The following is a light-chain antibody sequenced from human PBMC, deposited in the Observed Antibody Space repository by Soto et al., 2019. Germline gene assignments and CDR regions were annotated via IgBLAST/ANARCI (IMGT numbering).Light chain of an antibody. CDR1: SSDVGGYNY. V-gene: IGLV2-11*01. CDR3: CSYAGSYTLV. Sequence: QSALTQPRSVSGSPGQSVTISCTGTSSDVGGYNYVSWYQQHPGKAPKLIIYNVSKRPSGVPDRFPVSKSGNTASLTISGLQAEAEADYYCCSYAGSYTLVFGGGTKLTVL. CDR2: NVS. J-gene: IGLJ2*01.